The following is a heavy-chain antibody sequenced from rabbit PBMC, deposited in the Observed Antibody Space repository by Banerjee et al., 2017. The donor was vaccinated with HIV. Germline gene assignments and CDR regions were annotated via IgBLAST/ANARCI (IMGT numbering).Heavy chain of an antibody. CDR1: GIDFSSYG. Sequence: QEQLVESGGGLVTLGGSLKLSCKASGIDFSSYGISWVRQAPGKGLEWIAYIDAGDGSTDYARWVNGRFTISLDNAQNTVLLQMTSLTAADTATYFCARGYDDYGDYYFNLWGPGTLVTVS. CDR2: IDAGDGST. CDR3: ARGYDDYGDYYFNL. V-gene: IGHV1S47*01. D-gene: IGHD2-1*01. J-gene: IGHJ4*01.